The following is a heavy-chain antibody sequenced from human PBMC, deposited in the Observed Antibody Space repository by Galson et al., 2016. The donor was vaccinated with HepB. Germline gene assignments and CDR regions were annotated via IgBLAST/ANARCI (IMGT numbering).Heavy chain of an antibody. J-gene: IGHJ6*04. D-gene: IGHD1-26*01. CDR1: GYTFTTNG. Sequence: SVKVSCKASGYTFTTNGISWVRQAPGQGLEWVAWISAHNGDTNSAQKFQGRVTLTTDTSTRTAYMEQRSLTADDTAIYYCVQGSPAPAVWGKGTTVTVSS. CDR2: ISAHNGDT. V-gene: IGHV1-18*04. CDR3: VQGSPAPAV.